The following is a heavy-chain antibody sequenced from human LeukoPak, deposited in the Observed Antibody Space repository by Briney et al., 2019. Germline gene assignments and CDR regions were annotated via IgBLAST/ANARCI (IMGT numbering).Heavy chain of an antibody. J-gene: IGHJ3*02. CDR1: GGSISSSSYY. Sequence: SETLSLTCTVSGGSISSSSYYWGWIRQPPGKGLEWIGSIYYSGSTYYNPSLKSRVTISVDTSKNQFSLKLSSVTAADTAVYYCASPDCGGDCYSRRAFDIWGQGTMVTVSS. D-gene: IGHD2-21*02. CDR2: IYYSGST. V-gene: IGHV4-39*01. CDR3: ASPDCGGDCYSRRAFDI.